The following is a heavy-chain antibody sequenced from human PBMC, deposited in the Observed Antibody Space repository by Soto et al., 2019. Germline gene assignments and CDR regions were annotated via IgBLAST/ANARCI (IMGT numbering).Heavy chain of an antibody. CDR1: GGTFSSYA. CDR3: ARDRDRGCSYGSHY. D-gene: IGHD5-18*01. Sequence: GPSVKVSCKASGGTFSSYAISWVRQAPGQGLEWMGGIIPIFGTANYAQKFQGRVTITADESTSTAYMELSSLRSEDTAVYYCARDRDRGCSYGSHYWGQGTLVTVSS. J-gene: IGHJ4*02. V-gene: IGHV1-69*13. CDR2: IIPIFGTA.